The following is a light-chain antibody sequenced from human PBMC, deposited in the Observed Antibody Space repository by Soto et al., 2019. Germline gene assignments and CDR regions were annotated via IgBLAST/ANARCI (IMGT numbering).Light chain of an antibody. CDR3: QVRDVWPS. CDR1: QGISTY. Sequence: DIQLTQSPSFLSASVGDRVTITCRASQGISTYLAWYQQKPGKAPKLLIYGASTLQSGVPSRFSGSGSGTEFTLTISSLQPEDFATYYCQVRDVWPSFGQGTKVEIK. J-gene: IGKJ1*01. V-gene: IGKV1-9*01. CDR2: GAS.